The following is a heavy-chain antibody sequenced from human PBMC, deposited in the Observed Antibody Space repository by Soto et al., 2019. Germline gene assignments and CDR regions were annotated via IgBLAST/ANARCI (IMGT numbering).Heavy chain of an antibody. D-gene: IGHD3-16*01. Sequence: ASVKFSCKASGYIFANYGIAWVRQAPGQVLECMVWMSPYTGNTHXXXKFQVGLXXTTDTWRSTAXVYLGXLASDDTAVXYCVMVDNYVTPTPQDVWCQGTTVTVSS. CDR3: VMVDNYVTPTPQDV. CDR2: MSPYTGNT. V-gene: IGHV1-18*01. J-gene: IGHJ6*02. CDR1: GYIFANYG.